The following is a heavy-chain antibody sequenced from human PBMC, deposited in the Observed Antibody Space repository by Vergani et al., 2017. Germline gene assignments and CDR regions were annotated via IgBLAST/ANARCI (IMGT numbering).Heavy chain of an antibody. D-gene: IGHD4-17*01. Sequence: EVQLLESGGGLVQPGGSLRLSCAASGFTFNNYAMSWVRQAPGKGLEWVSTISDSGCSTYYADPVTGRFTISRDSSKNTLYLQMNSLRAEDTAVYYCAKDGVYGDPPADWGQGTLVTVSS. CDR1: GFTFNNYA. CDR2: ISDSGCST. V-gene: IGHV3-23*01. CDR3: AKDGVYGDPPAD. J-gene: IGHJ4*02.